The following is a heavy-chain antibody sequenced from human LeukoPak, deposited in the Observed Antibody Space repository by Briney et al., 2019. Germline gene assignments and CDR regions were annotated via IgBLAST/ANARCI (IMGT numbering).Heavy chain of an antibody. CDR3: ALWGSYRFSAVGDAFDI. J-gene: IGHJ3*02. Sequence: GASVKVSCKASGGTFSSYAISWVRQAPGQGLEWMGRIIPILGIANYAQKFQGRVTITADKSTSTAYMELSSLRSEDTAVYYCALWGSYRFSAVGDAFDIWGQGTMVTVSS. V-gene: IGHV1-69*04. CDR2: IIPILGIA. CDR1: GGTFSSYA. D-gene: IGHD3-16*02.